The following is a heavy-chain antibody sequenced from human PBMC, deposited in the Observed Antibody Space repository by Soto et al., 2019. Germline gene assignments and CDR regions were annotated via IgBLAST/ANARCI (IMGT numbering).Heavy chain of an antibody. CDR2: IDWDDNK. D-gene: IGHD3-22*01. CDR1: GGSISTYYW. V-gene: IGHV2-70*01. Sequence: TLSLTCTVSGGSISTYYWSWIRQPPGKALEWLALIDWDDNKYYTTSLGTRLTISKDTSKNQVVLTMTNVDPADTTTYFCARIGDSSGWYFDLWGRGALVTVSS. J-gene: IGHJ2*01. CDR3: ARIGDSSGWYFDL.